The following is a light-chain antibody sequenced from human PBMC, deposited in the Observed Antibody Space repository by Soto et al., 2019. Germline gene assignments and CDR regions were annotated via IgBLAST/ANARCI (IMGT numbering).Light chain of an antibody. J-gene: IGKJ5*01. V-gene: IGKV1-33*01. Sequence: DIQMTQSPSSLSASVGDRVTITCQASHDIKKFLNWFQEKPGKAPKLLIYAASNLQTGVPSRFSGSGSGTHFTFTITSLQPEDVATYYCQRYGSLPPTFGQGTRLDIK. CDR3: QRYGSLPPT. CDR2: AAS. CDR1: HDIKKF.